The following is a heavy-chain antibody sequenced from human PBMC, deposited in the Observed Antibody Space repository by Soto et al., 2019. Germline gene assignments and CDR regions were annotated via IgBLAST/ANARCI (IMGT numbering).Heavy chain of an antibody. D-gene: IGHD3-10*01. V-gene: IGHV3-53*01. CDR3: ARGGYGSGAHWFDP. Sequence: GGSLRLSCVASGFSVSANYMTWMRQAPGKGLEWVSVIHGGGNTYYADSVKGRFTISRDNSKNTVHLQMESLRVDDTAVYYCARGGYGSGAHWFDPWGQGTLVTVSS. J-gene: IGHJ5*02. CDR1: GFSVSANY. CDR2: IHGGGNT.